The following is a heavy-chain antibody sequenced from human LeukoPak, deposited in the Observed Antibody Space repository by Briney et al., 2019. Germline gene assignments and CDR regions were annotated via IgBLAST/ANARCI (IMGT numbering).Heavy chain of an antibody. J-gene: IGHJ4*02. CDR1: GFTLSSYA. CDR2: ISDSGNT. Sequence: GGSLRLSCAASGFTLSSYAMSWVRQAPGKGLEWVSAISDSGNTYPADSVKGRFTISRDSSKNTLYLQMNSLRAEDTAVYYCAKGSSSWYLLIDYWGQGTLVTASS. D-gene: IGHD6-13*01. V-gene: IGHV3-23*01. CDR3: AKGSSSWYLLIDY.